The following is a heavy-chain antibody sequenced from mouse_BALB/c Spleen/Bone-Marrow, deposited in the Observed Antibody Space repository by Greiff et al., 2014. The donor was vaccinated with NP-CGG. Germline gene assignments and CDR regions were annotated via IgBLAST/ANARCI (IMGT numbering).Heavy chain of an antibody. CDR2: IDPENGDT. D-gene: IGHD1-1*01. CDR1: GFNIKDYY. V-gene: IGHV14-4*02. J-gene: IGHJ4*01. CDR3: NGSYYAMDY. Sequence: EVQLVESGAELVRSGASVKLSCTASGFNIKDYYMHWVKQGPEQGLEWIGWIDPENGDTEYAPKFQGKATMTADTSSNTAYLQLSSLTSEDTAVYYCNGSYYAMDYWGQGTSVTVSS.